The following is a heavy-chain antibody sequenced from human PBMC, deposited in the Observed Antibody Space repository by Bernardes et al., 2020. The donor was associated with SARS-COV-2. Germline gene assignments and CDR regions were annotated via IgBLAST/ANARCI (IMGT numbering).Heavy chain of an antibody. Sequence: SVKVPCKASGGTFSSYAIIWVRQDPGQGLEWMGGVIPIFGTANYAQKFQGRVTITADESTSTAYMGLSSLRSEDTAVYYCASLATAAFDIWGQGTMVTVSS. CDR3: ASLATAAFDI. J-gene: IGHJ3*02. CDR1: GGTFSSYA. CDR2: VIPIFGTA. V-gene: IGHV1-69*13. D-gene: IGHD1-26*01.